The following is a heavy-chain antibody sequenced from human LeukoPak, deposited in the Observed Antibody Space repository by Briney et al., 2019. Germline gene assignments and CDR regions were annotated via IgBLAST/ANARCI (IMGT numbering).Heavy chain of an antibody. J-gene: IGHJ4*02. CDR3: AKGNVIVVVDYI. D-gene: IGHD3-22*01. CDR1: GFPFSSSA. CDR2: LSGSGTST. V-gene: IGHV3-23*01. Sequence: AGGSLRLSCAASGFPFSSSAMSWVRQAAGKGLEWGSGLSGSGTSTYYADSVKGRFTISRDNSKKMMDLQMNSLRAEDTAIYYCAKGNVIVVVDYIGGQGTLVTVSS.